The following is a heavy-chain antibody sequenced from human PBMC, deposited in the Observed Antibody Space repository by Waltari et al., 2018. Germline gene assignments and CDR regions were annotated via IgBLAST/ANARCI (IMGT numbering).Heavy chain of an antibody. D-gene: IGHD3-3*01. V-gene: IGHV4-34*01. J-gene: IGHJ5*02. CDR3: TRGGNYDFWSHRPFVDP. CDR2: IRHPGST. CDR1: GASFSDYY. Sequence: AGLLGPSETLSLTCAVYGASFSDYYWGWVRQPPGKGLEWIGQIRHPGSTNYNPSLKSRVTISIDTPRSQFSLRLSSVTAADTALYFCTRGGNYDFWSHRPFVDPWGQGTLVTVSS.